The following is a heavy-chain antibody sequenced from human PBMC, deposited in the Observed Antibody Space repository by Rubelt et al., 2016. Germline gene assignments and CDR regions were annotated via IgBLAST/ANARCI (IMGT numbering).Heavy chain of an antibody. J-gene: IGHJ4*02. CDR2: IRQDGSEK. CDR3: AKWGDCSGGSCYAYFDY. V-gene: IGHV3-7*01. Sequence: STGRQAPGKGLEWVANIRQDGSEKYYVDSVKGRFTISRDNAKNSLYLQMNSLRAEDTAVYYCAKWGDCSGGSCYAYFDYWGQGTLVTVSS. D-gene: IGHD2-15*01.